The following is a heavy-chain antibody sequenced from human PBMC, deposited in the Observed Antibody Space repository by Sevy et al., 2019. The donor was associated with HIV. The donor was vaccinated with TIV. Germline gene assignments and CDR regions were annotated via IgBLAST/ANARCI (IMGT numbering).Heavy chain of an antibody. CDR3: ARDRGEILSSAFDY. CDR1: GFTFIDYA. D-gene: IGHD3-16*01. CDR2: ISYDGRNNK. Sequence: GGSLRLSCADSGFTFIDYAMHWVRQAPGKGLEWVAVISYDGRNNKYNTDSVKGRFTISRDNSKNTVYLQMNSLRAEDTAIYYCARDRGEILSSAFDYWGQGTLVTVSS. V-gene: IGHV3-30*04. J-gene: IGHJ4*02.